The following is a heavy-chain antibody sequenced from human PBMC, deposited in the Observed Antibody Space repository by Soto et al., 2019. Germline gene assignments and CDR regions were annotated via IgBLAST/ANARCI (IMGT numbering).Heavy chain of an antibody. Sequence: GGSLRLSCAASGFTFSSYGMHWVRQAPGKGLEWVAVIWYDGSNKYYADSVKGRFTISRDNSKNTLYLQMNSLRAEDTAVYYCARDPDTAMVTLGMDVWGQGTTVTVSS. V-gene: IGHV3-33*01. CDR3: ARDPDTAMVTLGMDV. CDR2: IWYDGSNK. J-gene: IGHJ6*02. CDR1: GFTFSSYG. D-gene: IGHD5-18*01.